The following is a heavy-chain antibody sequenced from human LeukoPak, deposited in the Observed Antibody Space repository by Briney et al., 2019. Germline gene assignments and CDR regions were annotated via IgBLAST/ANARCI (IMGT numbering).Heavy chain of an antibody. V-gene: IGHV3-33*01. CDR1: RFTFSNYG. Sequence: GRSLRLSCAASRFTFSNYGTHWVRQAPGKGLEWVAVIWYDGSNKYYADSVKGRFTISRDNSKNTLYLQMNSLRAEDTAVYYCARSPRNIVVVPAAPDYWGQGTLVTVSS. J-gene: IGHJ4*02. CDR3: ARSPRNIVVVPAAPDY. D-gene: IGHD2-2*01. CDR2: IWYDGSNK.